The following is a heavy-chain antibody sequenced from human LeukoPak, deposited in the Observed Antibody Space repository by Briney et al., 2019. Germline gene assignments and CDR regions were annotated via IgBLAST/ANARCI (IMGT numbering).Heavy chain of an antibody. D-gene: IGHD1-26*01. Sequence: ASVKVSCKASGYTFTSYDINWVRQATGQGLEWMGWMNPNSGNTGYAQKFQGRVTITRNTSISTAYMELSSLRSEDTAVYYCARVGATESYYYGMDVWGQGTTVTVSS. CDR3: ARVGATESYYYGMDV. CDR2: MNPNSGNT. CDR1: GYTFTSYD. V-gene: IGHV1-8*03. J-gene: IGHJ6*02.